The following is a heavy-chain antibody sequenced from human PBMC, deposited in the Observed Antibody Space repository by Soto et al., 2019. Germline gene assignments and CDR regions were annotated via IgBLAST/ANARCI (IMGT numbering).Heavy chain of an antibody. V-gene: IGHV4-31*03. D-gene: IGHD3-3*01. CDR2: IYYSGST. Sequence: PSETLSLTCTVSGGSISSGGYYWSWIRQHPGKGLEWIGYIYYSGSTYYNPSLKSRVTISVDTSKNQFSLKLSPVTAADTAVYYCARGVHDFWSGYYPRTFDYWGQGTLVTVSS. J-gene: IGHJ4*02. CDR3: ARGVHDFWSGYYPRTFDY. CDR1: GGSISSGGYY.